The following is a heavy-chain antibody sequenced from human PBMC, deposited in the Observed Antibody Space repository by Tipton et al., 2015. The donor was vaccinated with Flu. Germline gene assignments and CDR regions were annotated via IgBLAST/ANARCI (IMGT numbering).Heavy chain of an antibody. CDR2: IYHSGST. J-gene: IGHJ4*02. V-gene: IGHV4-38-2*02. CDR1: GYSISSGYY. CDR3: ARDLGGHSSGWKGPFDY. D-gene: IGHD6-19*01. Sequence: TLSLTCTVSGYSISSGYYWGWIRQPPGKGLEWIGSIYHSGSTYYNPSLKSRVTISVDTSKNQFSLKLSSVTAADTAVYYCARDLGGHSSGWKGPFDYWGQGTLVTVS.